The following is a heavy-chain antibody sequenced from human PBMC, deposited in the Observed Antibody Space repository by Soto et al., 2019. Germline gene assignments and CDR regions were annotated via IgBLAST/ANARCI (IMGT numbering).Heavy chain of an antibody. CDR1: GYTFTGYY. V-gene: IGHV1-2*04. D-gene: IGHD6-19*01. CDR2: VNPNSGGT. Sequence: QVQLVQSGAEVKKPGASVKVSCKASGYTFTGYYMHWVRQASGQGVEWMGWVNPNSGGTNYAQKFQGWVTMTRDTSISTAYMELSRLRSDDTAVYYCARAAVAGTGMYDYWRQGTLVTVSS. CDR3: ARAAVAGTGMYDY. J-gene: IGHJ4*02.